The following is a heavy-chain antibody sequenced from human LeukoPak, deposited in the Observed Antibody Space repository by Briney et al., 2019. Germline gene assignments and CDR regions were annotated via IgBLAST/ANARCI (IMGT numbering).Heavy chain of an antibody. CDR2: LKSDGSSR. Sequence: GGSLRLSCEVSGFTFRSYWMHWVRQTPGRGLVWVSSLKSDGSSRTYADSVKGRFTISRDNTKNTLYLQMSSLIAADTAVYYCARGGSYGDFWGQGTLVTVSS. D-gene: IGHD3-16*01. V-gene: IGHV3-74*01. CDR3: ARGGSYGDF. J-gene: IGHJ4*02. CDR1: GFTFRSYW.